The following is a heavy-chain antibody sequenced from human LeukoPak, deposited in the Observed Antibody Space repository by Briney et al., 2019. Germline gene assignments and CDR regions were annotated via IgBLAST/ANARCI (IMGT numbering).Heavy chain of an antibody. CDR2: IYPSGNT. D-gene: IGHD3-10*01. CDR1: GGSFGNHF. CDR3: AREDSGSYYNFYYFYMDV. J-gene: IGHJ6*03. Sequence: PSETLSLTCSVSGGSFGNHFWSWVRQPAGKGLEWIGRIYPSGNTNYNPSLKSRVTLSVDTSKTQFYLSLSSVTAADTAVYYCAREDSGSYYNFYYFYMDVWGKGTTVTISS. V-gene: IGHV4-4*07.